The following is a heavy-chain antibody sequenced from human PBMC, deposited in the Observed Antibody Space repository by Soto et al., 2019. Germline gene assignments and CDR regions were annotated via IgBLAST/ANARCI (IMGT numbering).Heavy chain of an antibody. V-gene: IGHV3-23*01. CDR3: AKGRYFDWLLLPDYFDY. D-gene: IGHD3-9*01. CDR1: GFTFSSYA. Sequence: GGSLRLSCAASGFTFSSYAMSWVRQAPGKGLEWVSAISGSGGSKYYADSVKGRFTISRDNSKNTLYLQMNSLRAEDTAVYYCAKGRYFDWLLLPDYFDYWGQGTLVTVSS. CDR2: ISGSGGSK. J-gene: IGHJ4*02.